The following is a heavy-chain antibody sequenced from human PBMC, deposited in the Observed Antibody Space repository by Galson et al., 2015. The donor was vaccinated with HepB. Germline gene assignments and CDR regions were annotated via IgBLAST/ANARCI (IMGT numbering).Heavy chain of an antibody. Sequence: SVKVSCKASGGTFSSYAISWVRQAPGQGLEWMGGIIPILGIANYAQKFQGRVTITADKSTSTAYMELSSLRSEDTAVYYCASLDYDILTGYYGPYYFDYWGQGTLVTVSS. CDR1: GGTFSSYA. D-gene: IGHD3-9*01. CDR2: IIPILGIA. J-gene: IGHJ4*02. V-gene: IGHV1-69*10. CDR3: ASLDYDILTGYYGPYYFDY.